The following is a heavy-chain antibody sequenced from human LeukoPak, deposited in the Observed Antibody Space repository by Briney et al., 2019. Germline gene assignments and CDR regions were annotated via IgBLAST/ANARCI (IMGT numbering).Heavy chain of an antibody. J-gene: IGHJ4*02. D-gene: IGHD3-10*01. V-gene: IGHV3-30-3*01. CDR1: GFTFSSYA. Sequence: GRSLRLSCAASGFTFSSYAMHWVRQAPGKGLEGVAVISYDGSNKYYADSVKGRFTISRDNSKNPLYLQMNSLRAEDTAVYYCARDGSRRNNGSGSRYFDYWGQGTLVTASS. CDR2: ISYDGSNK. CDR3: ARDGSRRNNGSGSRYFDY.